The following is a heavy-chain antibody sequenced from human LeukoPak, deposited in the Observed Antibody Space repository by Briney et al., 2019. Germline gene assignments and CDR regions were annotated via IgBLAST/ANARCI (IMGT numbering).Heavy chain of an antibody. D-gene: IGHD6-6*01. V-gene: IGHV3-53*01. J-gene: IGHJ4*02. CDR2: IYSGGSI. Sequence: GGSLRPSCAASGFTVSSNYMSWVRQAPGKGLEWVSVIYSGGSIYYADSVKGRFTISRDNSKNTLYLQMNTLRAEDTAVYYCTVGGYSSSSVPFDYWGQGTLVTVSS. CDR3: TVGGYSSSSVPFDY. CDR1: GFTVSSNY.